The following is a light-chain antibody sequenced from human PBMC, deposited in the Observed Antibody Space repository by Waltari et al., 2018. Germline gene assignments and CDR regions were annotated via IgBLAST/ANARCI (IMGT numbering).Light chain of an antibody. CDR3: GTWDSSLSAKV. CDR1: SSNIGNNY. CDR2: ENN. Sequence: QSVLTQPPSVSAAPGQKVTISCSGISSNIGNNYVTRYQQLPGTAPKLLIYENNKRPSGIPDRFSGSKSGTSATLGITGLQTGDEADYYCGTWDSSLSAKVFGGGTKLTVL. J-gene: IGLJ2*01. V-gene: IGLV1-51*02.